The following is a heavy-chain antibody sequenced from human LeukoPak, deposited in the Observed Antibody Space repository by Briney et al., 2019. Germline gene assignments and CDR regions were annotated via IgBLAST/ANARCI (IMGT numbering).Heavy chain of an antibody. D-gene: IGHD6-13*01. Sequence: GGSRRLSCAASGFTFSSSAMSWVRQAPGKGLEWVAVISYDGSNKYYADSVKGRFTISRDNSKNTLYLQMNSLRAEDTAVYYCAREGGIAAAVIDYWGQGTLVTVSS. V-gene: IGHV3-30*04. CDR2: ISYDGSNK. CDR1: GFTFSSSA. CDR3: AREGGIAAAVIDY. J-gene: IGHJ4*02.